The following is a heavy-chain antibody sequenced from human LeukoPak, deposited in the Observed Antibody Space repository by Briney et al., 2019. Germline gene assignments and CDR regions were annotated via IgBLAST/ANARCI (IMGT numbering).Heavy chain of an antibody. D-gene: IGHD5-12*01. CDR3: AKSASIVATSKHYFDY. CDR1: GFTFSRYA. CDR2: ISGSGGST. Sequence: PGGSLRLSCAASGFTFSRYAMSWVRQAPGKGLEWVSAISGSGGSTYYADSVKGRFTISRDNSKNTLYLQMNSLRAEDAAVYYCAKSASIVATSKHYFDYWGQGTLVTVSS. V-gene: IGHV3-23*01. J-gene: IGHJ4*02.